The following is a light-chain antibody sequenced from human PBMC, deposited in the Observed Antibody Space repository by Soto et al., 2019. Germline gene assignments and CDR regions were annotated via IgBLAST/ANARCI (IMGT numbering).Light chain of an antibody. Sequence: EIVLTQSPGTLYLSPGERATLSSRASQSVSSSYLAWYQHKPGQAPRLLIYVASSRATGIPDRFSGSGSGTDFTLTISRLEPEDCAVYYCQQYGSSPHTFGQGTKLEIK. CDR2: VAS. CDR1: QSVSSSY. V-gene: IGKV3-20*01. J-gene: IGKJ2*01. CDR3: QQYGSSPHT.